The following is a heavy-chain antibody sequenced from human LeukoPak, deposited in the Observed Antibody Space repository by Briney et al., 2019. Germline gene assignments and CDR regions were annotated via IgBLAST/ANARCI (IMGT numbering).Heavy chain of an antibody. CDR3: ARAKDIAAFDY. V-gene: IGHV3-7*01. J-gene: IGHJ4*02. D-gene: IGHD2-15*01. CDR1: GFTFSNAW. Sequence: GGSLRLSCVASGFTFSNAWMSWVRQAPGKGLEWVANIKQDGSEKYYVNSVKGRFTISRDNAKNSLYLQMNSLRAEDTAVYYCARAKDIAAFDYWGQGTLVTVSS. CDR2: IKQDGSEK.